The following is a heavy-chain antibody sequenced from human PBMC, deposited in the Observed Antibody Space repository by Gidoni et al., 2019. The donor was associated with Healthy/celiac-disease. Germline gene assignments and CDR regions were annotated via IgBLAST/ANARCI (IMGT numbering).Heavy chain of an antibody. D-gene: IGHD2-21*02. CDR2: INPNSGGT. CDR3: ARDQSGGDGPRYYGMDV. J-gene: IGHJ6*02. Sequence: QVQLVQSGAEVKKPGASVKVSCKASGYTFTGYYMHWVRQVPGQGLEWMGWINPNSGGTNYAQKFQGRVTMTRGTSISTADMELSRLRSDDTAVYYCARDQSGGDGPRYYGMDVWGQGTTVTVSS. CDR1: GYTFTGYY. V-gene: IGHV1-2*02.